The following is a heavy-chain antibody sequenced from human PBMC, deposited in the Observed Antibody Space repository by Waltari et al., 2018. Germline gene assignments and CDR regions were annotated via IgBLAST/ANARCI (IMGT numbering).Heavy chain of an antibody. CDR1: GFPFSRYW. J-gene: IGHJ3*02. CDR2: IKQDGSEK. V-gene: IGHV3-7*01. CDR3: ARGTDYYDSSGFDAFDI. Sequence: EVQLVESGGGLVQPGGSLRLSCAASGFPFSRYWMSWVRQAPGKGLEWVANIKQDGSEKYYVDSVKGRFTISRDNAKNSLYLQMNSLRAEDTAVYYCARGTDYYDSSGFDAFDIWGQGTMVTVSS. D-gene: IGHD3-22*01.